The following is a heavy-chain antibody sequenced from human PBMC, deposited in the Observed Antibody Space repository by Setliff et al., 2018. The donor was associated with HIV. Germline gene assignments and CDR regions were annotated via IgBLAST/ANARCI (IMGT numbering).Heavy chain of an antibody. Sequence: PSETLSLTCTVSGDSVTSETYCWGWIRQPPEKGLEWIGSSCYSRITYYNSSLKSRATLSVDTPRNQLSLKLSSVTAADTAVYYCVRSGYYWNTSQSFWGHGTLVTVS. CDR3: VRSGYYWNTSQSF. CDR1: GDSVTSETYC. D-gene: IGHD1-1*01. CDR2: SCYSRIT. J-gene: IGHJ4*01. V-gene: IGHV4-39*01.